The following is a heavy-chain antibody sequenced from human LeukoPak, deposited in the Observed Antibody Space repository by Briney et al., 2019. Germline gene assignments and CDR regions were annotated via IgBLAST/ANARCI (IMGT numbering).Heavy chain of an antibody. D-gene: IGHD3-22*01. CDR3: AKVDTPYYYDSSGYYTSLLYFDY. CDR1: GFTVSSNY. Sequence: GGSLRLSCAASGFTVSSNYMSWVRQAPGKGLEWVSVIYSGGSTYYADSVKGRFTISRDNSKNTLYLQMNSLRAEDTAVYYCAKVDTPYYYDSSGYYTSLLYFDYWGQGTLVTVSS. J-gene: IGHJ4*02. V-gene: IGHV3-53*01. CDR2: IYSGGST.